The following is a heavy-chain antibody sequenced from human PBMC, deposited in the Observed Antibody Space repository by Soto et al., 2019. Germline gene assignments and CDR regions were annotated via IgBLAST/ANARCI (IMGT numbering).Heavy chain of an antibody. CDR2: INSDGSSA. CDR1: GFTFSSSW. D-gene: IGHD4-17*01. J-gene: IGHJ4*02. CDR3: ARIGPTVTTFSTPAY. V-gene: IGHV3-74*01. Sequence: EVQLVESGGGLVQPGGSLRLNCAASGFTFSSSWMHWVRQAPGKGLVWVARINSDGSSASYADSVNGRFTISRDNARNTVNLQMKRLRAEDTAVYYWARIGPTVTTFSTPAYGGQGPRFTVSS.